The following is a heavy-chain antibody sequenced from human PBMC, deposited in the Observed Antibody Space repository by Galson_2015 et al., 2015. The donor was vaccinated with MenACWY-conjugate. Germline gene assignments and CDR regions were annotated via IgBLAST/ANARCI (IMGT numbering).Heavy chain of an antibody. V-gene: IGHV3-48*04. D-gene: IGHD7-27*01. CDR3: ATRTGANFCFDY. CDR1: GFTFSSYI. J-gene: IGHJ4*02. CDR2: ITSSSSTI. Sequence: SLRLSCAASGFTFSSYIMNWVRQAPGKGLEWVSYITSSSSTIYYADSVRGRFTISRDNAKNSLFLQMNSLRAEDTAVYYCATRTGANFCFDYRGQGTLITVSS.